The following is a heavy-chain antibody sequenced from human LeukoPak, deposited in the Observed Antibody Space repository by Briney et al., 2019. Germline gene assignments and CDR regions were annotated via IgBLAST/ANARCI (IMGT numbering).Heavy chain of an antibody. Sequence: GGSLRLSCAASGFIFSDYSMNWVRQAPGKGLEWISYVGIDSGNTKYADSVKGRFTISGDNAKKSLCLQMNSLRVEDTAAYYCARDYRFAFDNWGQGTLVTVSS. CDR1: GFIFSDYS. J-gene: IGHJ4*02. V-gene: IGHV3-21*05. CDR2: VGIDSGNT. CDR3: ARDYRFAFDN.